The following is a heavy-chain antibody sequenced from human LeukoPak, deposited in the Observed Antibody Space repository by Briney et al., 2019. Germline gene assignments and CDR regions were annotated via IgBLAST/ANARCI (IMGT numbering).Heavy chain of an antibody. CDR1: GASISSSTYY. V-gene: IGHV4-39*07. CDR3: LKSPGALDAFDI. CDR2: IYYSGST. Sequence: SETLSLTCTVSGASISSSTYYWGWIRQPPGKGPEWIGNIYYSGSTYYNPSLKSRVTISVETSKNQISLKLSSVTAADTAVYYCLKSPGALDAFDIWGQGTMVTVSS. J-gene: IGHJ3*02. D-gene: IGHD7-27*01.